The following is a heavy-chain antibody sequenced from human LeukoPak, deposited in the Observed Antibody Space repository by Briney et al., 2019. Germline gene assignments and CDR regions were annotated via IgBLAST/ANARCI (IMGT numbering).Heavy chain of an antibody. CDR2: VYYTGST. CDR3: VRRIATTGIYGFDI. V-gene: IGHV4-59*01. CDR1: GGSISSYY. D-gene: IGHD6-13*01. J-gene: IGHJ3*02. Sequence: KASETLSLTCTVSGGSISSYYWTWIRQPPGKGLEWLGYVYYTGSTNYNPSLKSRVTISIDTSKNQFSLKLSSVTAADTAMYYCVRRIATTGIYGFDIWGQGTMVTVSS.